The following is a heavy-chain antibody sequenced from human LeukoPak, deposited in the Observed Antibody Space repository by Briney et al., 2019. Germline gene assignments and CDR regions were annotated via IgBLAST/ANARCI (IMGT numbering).Heavy chain of an antibody. J-gene: IGHJ6*03. CDR1: RDSTSSGAYY. V-gene: IGHV4-31*03. CDR3: ARAGDCDYVPEHYYYYMDD. Sequence: PSETLSLTCTVSRDSTSSGAYYWSWIRQHPGKGLEWIGYIYYSGSTYYNPSLKSRVTISVDTSKNQFSLKLSSLTAADTAVYYCARAGDCDYVPEHYYYYMDDWGKGTTVTVSS. D-gene: IGHD4-17*01. CDR2: IYYSGST.